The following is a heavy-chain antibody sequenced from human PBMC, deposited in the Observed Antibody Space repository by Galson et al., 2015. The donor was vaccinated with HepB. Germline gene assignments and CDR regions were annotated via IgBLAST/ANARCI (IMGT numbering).Heavy chain of an antibody. CDR3: ARGLVVPAVNFDY. CDR2: INPNSGGT. D-gene: IGHD2-2*01. CDR1: GYTFTGYY. J-gene: IGHJ4*02. Sequence: SVKVSCKASGYTFTGYYMHWVRQAPGQGLEWMGWINPNSGGTNYAQKFQGRVTMTRDTSISTAYMELSRLRSDDTAVYYCARGLVVPAVNFDYWGQGTLVTVSS. V-gene: IGHV1-2*02.